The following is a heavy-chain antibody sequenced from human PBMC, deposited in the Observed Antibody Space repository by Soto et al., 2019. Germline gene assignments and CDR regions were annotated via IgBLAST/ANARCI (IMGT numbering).Heavy chain of an antibody. CDR2: IYPGDSDT. Sequence: GESLKISCKGSGSSFTSYWIGWVRQMPGKGLEWMGIIYPGDSDTRYSPSFQGQVTISADKSISTAYLQWSSLKASDTAMYYCARPPYSSSWYPKLYFDYWGQGTLVTVSS. CDR3: ARPPYSSSWYPKLYFDY. D-gene: IGHD6-13*01. V-gene: IGHV5-51*01. CDR1: GSSFTSYW. J-gene: IGHJ4*02.